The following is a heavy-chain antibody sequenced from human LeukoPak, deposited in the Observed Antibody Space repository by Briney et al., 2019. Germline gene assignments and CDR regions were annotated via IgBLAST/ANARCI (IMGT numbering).Heavy chain of an antibody. J-gene: IGHJ4*02. V-gene: IGHV3-48*03. Sequence: GGSLRLSCVASGFTFSSYEMNWVRQAPGKGLEWVSQISSSGSTIYYADSVKGRFTISRDNAKNSLYLQMNSLRAEDTAVYYRARDLPMVRGALDYWGQGTLVTVSS. D-gene: IGHD3-10*01. CDR1: GFTFSSYE. CDR3: ARDLPMVRGALDY. CDR2: ISSSGSTI.